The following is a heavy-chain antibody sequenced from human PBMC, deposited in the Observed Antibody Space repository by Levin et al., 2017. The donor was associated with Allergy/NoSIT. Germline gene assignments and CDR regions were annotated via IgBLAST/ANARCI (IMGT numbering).Heavy chain of an antibody. CDR2: IKQDGSEK. J-gene: IGHJ6*02. CDR3: ARDRLKGFHYGMDV. CDR1: GFTFSSYW. Sequence: GESLKISCAASGFTFSSYWMSWVRQAPGKGLEWVANIKQDGSEKYYVDSVKGRFTISRDNAKNSLYLQMNSLRAEDTAVYYCARDRLKGFHYGMDVWGQGTTVTVSS. V-gene: IGHV3-7*01. D-gene: IGHD6-25*01.